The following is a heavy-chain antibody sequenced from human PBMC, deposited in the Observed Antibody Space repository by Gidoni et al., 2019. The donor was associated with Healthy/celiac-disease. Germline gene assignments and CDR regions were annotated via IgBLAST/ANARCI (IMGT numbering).Heavy chain of an antibody. V-gene: IGHV4-4*02. CDR1: GGSISSSNW. CDR2: IYHSGST. CDR3: ARLPSGWELLPHYFDY. Sequence: QVQLQESGPGLVKPSGTLSLTCAVSGGSISSSNWWSWGRQPPGEGLAWIGEIYHSGSTNYTPSLKSRVTISVDKSKNQFSLKLSSVTAADTAVYYCARLPSGWELLPHYFDYWGQGTLVTVSS. D-gene: IGHD1-26*01. J-gene: IGHJ4*02.